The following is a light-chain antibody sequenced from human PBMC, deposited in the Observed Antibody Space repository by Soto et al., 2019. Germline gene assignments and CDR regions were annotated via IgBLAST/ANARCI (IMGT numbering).Light chain of an antibody. V-gene: IGLV2-14*03. CDR3: CSYTSTTTYV. J-gene: IGLJ1*01. CDR1: SSDVGGYNY. Sequence: QSVLTQPASVSGSPGQSIAISCTGTSSDVGGYNYVSWYQQHPGKTPKLMIYDVTNRPSGVSDRFSGSKSGTTASLTISGLQAEDEAYYYCCSYTSTTTYVFGTGTKLTV. CDR2: DVT.